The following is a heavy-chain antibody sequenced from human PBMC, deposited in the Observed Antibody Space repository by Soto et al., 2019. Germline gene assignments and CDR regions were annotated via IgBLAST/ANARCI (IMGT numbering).Heavy chain of an antibody. V-gene: IGHV3-23*01. CDR1: GFTFSSYA. D-gene: IGHD2-2*01. CDR2: ISGRGGST. J-gene: IGHJ6*03. CDR3: AKDRVPAAMRRSYYYYYMDV. Sequence: GGSLRLSCAASGFTFSSYAMSWVRQAPGKGLEWVSAISGRGGSTYYADSVKGRFTISRDNSKNTLYLQMNSLRAEDTAVYYCAKDRVPAAMRRSYYYYYMDVWGKGTTVTVSS.